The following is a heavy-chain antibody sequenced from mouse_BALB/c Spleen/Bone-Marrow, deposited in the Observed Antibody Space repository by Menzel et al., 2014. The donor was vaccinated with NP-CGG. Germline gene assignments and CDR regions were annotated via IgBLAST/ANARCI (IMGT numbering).Heavy chain of an antibody. J-gene: IGHJ3*01. Sequence: QVQLHQSGAELVKPGASEKLSSKASASTFTSYYMYWVKQRPGQGLERLGKINPSNGGTNFNEQFKSKATLTVDKSSSTAYRHLISLTSEDSAVYYCTREVDSPFAYWGQGTLVTVSA. CDR1: ASTFTSYY. CDR3: TREVDSPFAY. CDR2: INPSNGGT. V-gene: IGHV1-53*01. D-gene: IGHD2-4*01.